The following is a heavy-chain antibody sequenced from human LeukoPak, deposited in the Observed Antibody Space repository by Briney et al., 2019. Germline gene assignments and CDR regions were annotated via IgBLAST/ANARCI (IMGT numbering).Heavy chain of an antibody. CDR3: ARVPREIMSI. J-gene: IGHJ3*02. CDR2: MNPNSGYT. D-gene: IGHD1-26*01. Sequence: ASVKVSCKASGGTFSSYAINWVRQATGQGLEWMGYMNPNSGYTGYAQKFQGRVTMTRNTSISTAYMELSNLRSEDTAVYYCARVPREIMSIWGQGTMVTVSS. CDR1: GGTFSSYA. V-gene: IGHV1-8*02.